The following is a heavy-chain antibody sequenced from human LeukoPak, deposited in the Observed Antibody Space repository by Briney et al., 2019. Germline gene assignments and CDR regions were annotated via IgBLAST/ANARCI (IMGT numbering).Heavy chain of an antibody. CDR3: ARVDHLVAPLYYFDY. CDR1: GGSISSGGYY. V-gene: IGHV4-31*03. D-gene: IGHD3-16*01. Sequence: SETLSLTCTVSGGSISSGGYYWSWIRQHPGTGLEWIGYIYYSGSTYYNPSLKSRVTISVDTSKNQFSLKLSSVTAADTAVYYCARVDHLVAPLYYFDYWGQGTLVTVSS. CDR2: IYYSGST. J-gene: IGHJ4*02.